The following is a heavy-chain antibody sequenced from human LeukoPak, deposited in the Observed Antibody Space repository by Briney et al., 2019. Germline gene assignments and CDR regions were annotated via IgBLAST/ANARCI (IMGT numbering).Heavy chain of an antibody. CDR3: ARGVFGESYYGMDV. CDR1: GFTFSSYA. D-gene: IGHD3-10*02. CDR2: ISYDGSNK. Sequence: GGSLRLSCAASGFTFSSYAMHWVRQAPGKGLEWVAVISYDGSNKYYADSVKGRFTISRDNSENTLYLQMNSLRAEDTAVYYCARGVFGESYYGMDVWGQGTTVTVSS. J-gene: IGHJ6*02. V-gene: IGHV3-30*04.